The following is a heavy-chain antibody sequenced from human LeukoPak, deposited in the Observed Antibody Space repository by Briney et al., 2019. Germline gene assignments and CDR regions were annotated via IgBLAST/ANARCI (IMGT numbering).Heavy chain of an antibody. CDR2: MYSSGSP. J-gene: IGHJ2*01. CDR3: ARAWSLYWYFDL. V-gene: IGHV4-4*07. D-gene: IGHD2-15*01. CDR1: GGSISGSY. Sequence: SETLSLTCTVSGGSISGSYWSWIRQSAGKGLEWIGHMYSSGSPNYNPSLTSRVTMSVDTPKNQFFLKLNSVTAADTAVYYCARAWSLYWYFDLWGRGTLVTVSS.